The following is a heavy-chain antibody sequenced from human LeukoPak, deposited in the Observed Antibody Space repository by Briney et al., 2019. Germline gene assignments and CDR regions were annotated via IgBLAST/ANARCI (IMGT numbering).Heavy chain of an antibody. V-gene: IGHV3-23*01. J-gene: IGHJ3*02. CDR2: ISGSGDRT. D-gene: IGHD2-8*02. Sequence: GGSLRLSCIASGFTFSNYGMSWVRQAPGKGLEWVSIISGSGDRTLHADSMKGRFTVSRDNSKNTVYLQMNSLRAEDTAVYYCAKDLRNIRTLVDLQMIWGQGTLVIVSS. CDR1: GFTFSNYG. CDR3: AKDLRNIRTLVDLQMI.